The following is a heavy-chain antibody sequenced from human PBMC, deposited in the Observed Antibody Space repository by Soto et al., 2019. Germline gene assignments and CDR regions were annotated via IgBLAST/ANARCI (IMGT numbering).Heavy chain of an antibody. V-gene: IGHV4-31*03. D-gene: IGHD1-26*01. Sequence: PSDTLSLTCSVSGGSISRGGYYWSWIRQHPGRGLEWIGYIYYSGNTYYNPSLKSRVTISVDTSKNQFSLKLSAVTAADTAVYYWARGRVGATTGYFGYLGQGTLVTVSS. CDR3: ARGRVGATTGYFGY. J-gene: IGHJ4*02. CDR1: GGSISRGGYY. CDR2: IYYSGNT.